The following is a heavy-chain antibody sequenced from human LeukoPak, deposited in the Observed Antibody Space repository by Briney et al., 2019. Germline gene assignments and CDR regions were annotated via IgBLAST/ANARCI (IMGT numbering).Heavy chain of an antibody. CDR2: IYYSGST. D-gene: IGHD3-3*01. CDR1: GGSISSYY. J-gene: IGHJ4*02. CDR3: ARVGLGVVIMFDY. V-gene: IGHV4-59*12. Sequence: SETLSLTCTVSGGSISSYYWSWIRQPPGKGLEWIGYIYYSGSTNYNPSLKSRVTISVDRSKNQFSLKLSSVTAADTAVYYCARVGLGVVIMFDYWGQGTLVTVSS.